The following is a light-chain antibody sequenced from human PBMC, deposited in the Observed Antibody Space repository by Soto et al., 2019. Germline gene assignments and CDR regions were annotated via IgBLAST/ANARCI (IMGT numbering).Light chain of an antibody. CDR2: EVT. CDR3: SSYTNINTRACV. CDR1: SGDIGGYNY. J-gene: IGLJ1*01. Sequence: QSALTQPASVSGSPGQSITISCTGTSGDIGGYNYVSWYQQHPGKAPKLLISEVTNRPSGVSNRFSGSKSGNTASLTISGLQAEEEAEYYCSSYTNINTRACVFGTGTKLTVL. V-gene: IGLV2-14*01.